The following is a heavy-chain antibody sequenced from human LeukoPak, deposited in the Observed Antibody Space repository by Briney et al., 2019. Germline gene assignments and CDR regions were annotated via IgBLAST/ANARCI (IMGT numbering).Heavy chain of an antibody. V-gene: IGHV3-30*03. CDR3: ARDRAWNYFDY. Sequence: GGSLRLSCAPSGFTFSRHGMHWVRQAPGKGLEWVAIISNDGGRKYYAHSVEGRFTISRDNSKNTLYLQMDSLRAEDTAVYYCARDRAWNYFDYWGQGTLVTVSS. CDR1: GFTFSRHG. J-gene: IGHJ4*02. D-gene: IGHD3-3*01. CDR2: ISNDGGRK.